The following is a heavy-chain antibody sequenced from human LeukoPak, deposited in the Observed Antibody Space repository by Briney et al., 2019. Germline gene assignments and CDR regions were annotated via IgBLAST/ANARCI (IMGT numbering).Heavy chain of an antibody. V-gene: IGHV4-59*01. CDR2: IYYSGST. J-gene: IGHJ4*02. D-gene: IGHD5-24*01. CDR1: GGSISSYY. Sequence: SETLSLTCTGSGGSISSYYWSWIRQPPGKGLEWIGYIYYSGSTNYNPSLKSRVTISVDTSKNQFALKLSSVTAADTAVYYCARLSPRDGYNSPPLYYFDYWGQGTLVTVSS. CDR3: ARLSPRDGYNSPPLYYFDY.